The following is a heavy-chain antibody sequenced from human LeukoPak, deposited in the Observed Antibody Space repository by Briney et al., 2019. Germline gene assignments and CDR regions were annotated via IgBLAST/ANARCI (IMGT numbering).Heavy chain of an antibody. CDR2: IYYSGST. D-gene: IGHD3-16*01. CDR3: AREASQKGARYMDV. Sequence: PSETLSLTCTVSGGSIRSSSYYWSWIRQPPGKGLEWIGYIYYSGSTNYNPSLKSRVTISVDTSKNQFSLKLSSVTAADTAVYYCAREASQKGARYMDVWGKGTTVTISS. J-gene: IGHJ6*03. CDR1: GGSIRSSSYY. V-gene: IGHV4-61*01.